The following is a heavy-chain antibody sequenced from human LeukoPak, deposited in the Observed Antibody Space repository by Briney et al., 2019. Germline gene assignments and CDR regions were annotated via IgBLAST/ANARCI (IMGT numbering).Heavy chain of an antibody. V-gene: IGHV3-23*01. Sequence: GGSLRLSCAASGFTFSSYAMSWVRQAPGKGLEWVSAISGSGGSTYYADSVKGRFTISRDNSKNTLYLQMNSLRAEDTAVYYCAKGNEGYYGSGSYSSNYYGMDVWGQGTTVTASS. CDR2: ISGSGGST. CDR1: GFTFSSYA. CDR3: AKGNEGYYGSGSYSSNYYGMDV. D-gene: IGHD3-10*01. J-gene: IGHJ6*02.